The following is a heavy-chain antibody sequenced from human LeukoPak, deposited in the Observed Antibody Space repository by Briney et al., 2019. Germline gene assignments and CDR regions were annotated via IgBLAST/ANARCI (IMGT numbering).Heavy chain of an antibody. CDR3: ARDQSSSAYLFDL. Sequence: SETLSLTCTVSGGSISSSSYYWSWIRQPPGKGLEWIGYTYYSGSTNYNPSLKSRVTISVDTSKNQFSLKLSFVTAADTAVYYCARDQSSSAYLFDLWGRGTLVTVSS. CDR2: TYYSGST. V-gene: IGHV4-61*01. J-gene: IGHJ2*01. CDR1: GGSISSSSYY. D-gene: IGHD6-6*01.